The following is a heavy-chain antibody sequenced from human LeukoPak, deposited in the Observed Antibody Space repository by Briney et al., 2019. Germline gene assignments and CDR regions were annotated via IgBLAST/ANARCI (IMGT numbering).Heavy chain of an antibody. CDR3: ARAAAAGTFAEAFDI. J-gene: IGHJ3*02. CDR1: GYTFTGYY. D-gene: IGHD6-13*01. Sequence: ASVKVSCKASGYTFTGYYMHWVRQAPGQGLEWMGWINPNSGGTNYAQKFQGRVTMTRDTSISTAYMELSRLRSDDTAVYYCARAAAAGTFAEAFDIWGQGTMVTVSS. V-gene: IGHV1-2*02. CDR2: INPNSGGT.